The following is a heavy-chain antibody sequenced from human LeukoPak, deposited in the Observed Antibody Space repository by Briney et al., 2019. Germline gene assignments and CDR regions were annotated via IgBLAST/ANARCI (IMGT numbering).Heavy chain of an antibody. CDR2: IYTSGST. CDR1: GGSLSYFY. V-gene: IGHV4-4*07. J-gene: IGHJ4*02. CDR3: ARHPRAYYYGSGSYFG. Sequence: SETLSLTCTVSGGSLSYFYWSWIRQPAGKGLEWIGRIYTSGSTNYNPSLKSRVTMSVDTSKKQFSLKLSSVTAADTAVYYCARHPRAYYYGSGSYFGWGQGTLVTVSS. D-gene: IGHD3-10*01.